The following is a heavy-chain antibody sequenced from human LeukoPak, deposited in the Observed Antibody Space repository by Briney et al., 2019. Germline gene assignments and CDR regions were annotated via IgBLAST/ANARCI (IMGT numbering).Heavy chain of an antibody. V-gene: IGHV1-8*01. D-gene: IGHD3-3*01. CDR3: ARGLNNYDFWSGYSSYYFDY. Sequence: GASVKVSCKASGYTFTSYDINWVRQATGQGLEWMGWMNPNSGNTGYAQKFQGRVTMTRNTSISTAYMELSSLRSEDTAVYYCARGLNNYDFWSGYSSYYFDYWGQGTLVTVSS. CDR2: MNPNSGNT. J-gene: IGHJ4*02. CDR1: GYTFTSYD.